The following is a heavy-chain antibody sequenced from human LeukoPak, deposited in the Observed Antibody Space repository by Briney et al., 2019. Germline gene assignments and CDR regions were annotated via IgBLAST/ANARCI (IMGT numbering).Heavy chain of an antibody. J-gene: IGHJ3*02. Sequence: SETLSLTCAVSGGSISTYYWSWIRQPPGKGLEWIAYIYYSGSTNYNPSLKSRVTISVDTSKNQFSLKLSSVTAADTAVYYCARDGGWEDAFDIWGQGTMVTVSS. CDR2: IYYSGST. CDR3: ARDGGWEDAFDI. V-gene: IGHV4-59*12. D-gene: IGHD6-19*01. CDR1: GGSISTYY.